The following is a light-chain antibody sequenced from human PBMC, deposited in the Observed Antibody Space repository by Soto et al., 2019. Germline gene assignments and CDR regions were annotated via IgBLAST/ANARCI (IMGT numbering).Light chain of an antibody. CDR3: QQYHNWPPT. J-gene: IGKJ5*01. Sequence: EIVMTQSPATLSVSPGERATLSCRASQSVSSNLAWYQQKPGQAPRLLIYGASTRATGIPARFSGIRSATDFTLTISSLQSEDFALYYCQQYHNWPPTFGQGTRLEIK. CDR1: QSVSSN. CDR2: GAS. V-gene: IGKV3-15*01.